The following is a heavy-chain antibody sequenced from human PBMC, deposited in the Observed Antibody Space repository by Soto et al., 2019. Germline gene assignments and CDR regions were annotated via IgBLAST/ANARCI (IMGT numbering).Heavy chain of an antibody. CDR1: GGSIRRYY. CDR2: IYYSGST. CDR3: ASGYCSGGSCSQPGPLARDYGMDV. V-gene: IGHV4-59*01. D-gene: IGHD2-15*01. Sequence: PSETLSLTCTVSGGSIRRYYWYWIRQAPGKGLEWLGYIYYSGSTNYNPSLKSRVTISVDTSKNQFSLKLSSVTAADTAVYYCASGYCSGGSCSQPGPLARDYGMDVWGQGTTVTVSS. J-gene: IGHJ6*02.